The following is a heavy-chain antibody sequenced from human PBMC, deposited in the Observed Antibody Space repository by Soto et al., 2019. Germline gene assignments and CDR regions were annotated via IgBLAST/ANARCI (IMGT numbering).Heavy chain of an antibody. CDR3: ARVDCSPYNCYNLYYGRDV. CDR1: AFTFSSYS. D-gene: IGHD2-15*01. J-gene: IGHJ6*02. V-gene: IGHV3-7*04. Sequence: LSLSSSAPAFTFSSYSMTLFRQAPGQGLECGADMNQEGGEKYYVDTVKRRFTISRDNARTSLYLQMNSLRVEDTAVYYCARVDCSPYNCYNLYYGRDVWGQGTTVTVSS. CDR2: MNQEGGEK.